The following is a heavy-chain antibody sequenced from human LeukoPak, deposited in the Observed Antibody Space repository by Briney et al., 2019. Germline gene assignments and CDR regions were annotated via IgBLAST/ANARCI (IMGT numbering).Heavy chain of an antibody. V-gene: IGHV3-23*01. J-gene: IGHJ4*02. CDR1: GFTFSSYA. CDR3: AKDDRSGGYNYGIFEC. D-gene: IGHD5-18*01. Sequence: GGSLRLSCAASGFTFSSYAMNWVRQTPGKGLEWVSVISGSGGSTNYADSVKGRFTISRDNSKNTLYLQMNSLRAEDTAVYYCAKDDRSGGYNYGIFECWGQGTLVTVSS. CDR2: ISGSGGST.